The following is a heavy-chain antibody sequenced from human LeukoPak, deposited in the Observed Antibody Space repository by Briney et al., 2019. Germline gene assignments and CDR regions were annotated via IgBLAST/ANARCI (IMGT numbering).Heavy chain of an antibody. CDR1: GFTFSDYY. CDR2: ISSGGTTA. J-gene: IGHJ4*02. D-gene: IGHD6-13*01. V-gene: IGHV3-11*01. CDR3: ARDSGYNSSWRDY. Sequence: PGGSLRLSCTASGFTFSDYYMSWIRQAPGKGLEWVSYISSGGTTAYYADYVKGRFTISRDNAKNSLYLQMSSLRAEDTAVYYCARDSGYNSSWRDYWGQGTLVTVSS.